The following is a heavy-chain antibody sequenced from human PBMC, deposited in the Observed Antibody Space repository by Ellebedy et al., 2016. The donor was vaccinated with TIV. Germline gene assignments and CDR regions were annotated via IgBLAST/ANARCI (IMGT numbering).Heavy chain of an antibody. J-gene: IGHJ6*02. CDR1: GFTFSSYW. CDR2: INSDGSST. CDR3: ARSGDYYYYGMDV. V-gene: IGHV3-74*01. D-gene: IGHD6-25*01. Sequence: GESLKISXAASGFTFSSYWMHWVRQAPGKGLVWVSRINSDGSSTSYADSVKGRFTISRDNAKNTLYLQMNSLRAEDTAVYYCARSGDYYYYGMDVWGQGTTVTVSS.